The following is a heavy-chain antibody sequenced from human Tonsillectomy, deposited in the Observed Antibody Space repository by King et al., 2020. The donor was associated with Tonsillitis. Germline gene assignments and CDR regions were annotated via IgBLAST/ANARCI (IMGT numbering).Heavy chain of an antibody. CDR3: ARGSIITIGVSY. Sequence: VQLVESGAEVKKPGASVKVSCTASGYTFTSYDINWVRQATGQGLEWMGWMNPNSGKTGYAQKFKGRVTMTRNTSISTAYMELCSLRSEDTAVYYCARGSIITIGVSYWGHGTLCTVSS. CDR2: MNPNSGKT. V-gene: IGHV1-8*01. J-gene: IGHJ4*03. CDR1: GYTFTSYD. D-gene: IGHD3-10*01.